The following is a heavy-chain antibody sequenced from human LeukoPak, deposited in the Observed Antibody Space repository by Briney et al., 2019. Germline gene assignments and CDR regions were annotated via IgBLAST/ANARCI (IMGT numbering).Heavy chain of an antibody. CDR1: GGSISTTNW. D-gene: IGHD6-13*01. J-gene: IGHJ6*02. CDR3: ARPMGAAGTAYYGLNV. CDR2: VHLSGRT. Sequence: SETLSLTCGVSGGSISTTNWWTWVRQPPGEGLEWIGEVHLSGRTHYNPSLRSRLTISVDTSKNQFSLNLSSVTAADTAIYYCARPMGAAGTAYYGLNVWGQGTAVVVSS. V-gene: IGHV4-4*02.